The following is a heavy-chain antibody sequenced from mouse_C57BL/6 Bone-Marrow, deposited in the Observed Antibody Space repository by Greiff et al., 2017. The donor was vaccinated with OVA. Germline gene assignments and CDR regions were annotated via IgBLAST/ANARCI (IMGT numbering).Heavy chain of an antibody. J-gene: IGHJ2*01. CDR3: ASQRGSGPYDCDY. CDR1: GYTFTSYG. D-gene: IGHD2-14*01. Sequence: QVQLQQSGAELARPGASVKLSCKASGYTFTSYGISWVKQRTGQGLEWIGEIYPRSGNTYYNEKFKGKATLTADKSSSTAYMELRSLTSADSAVYFCASQRGSGPYDCDYWGQGTTLTVAS. V-gene: IGHV1-81*01. CDR2: IYPRSGNT.